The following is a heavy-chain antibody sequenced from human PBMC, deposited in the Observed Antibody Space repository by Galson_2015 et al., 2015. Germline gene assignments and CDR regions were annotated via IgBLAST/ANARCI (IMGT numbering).Heavy chain of an antibody. V-gene: IGHV3-30-3*01. J-gene: IGHJ4*02. CDR1: GFTFSSYA. Sequence: SLRLSCAASGFTFSSYAMHWVRQAPGKGLEWVAVISYDGSNKYYADSVKGRFTISRDNSKNTLYLQMNSLRAEDTAVYYCARDSDPPHRYSGSYYFDYWGQGTLVTVSS. D-gene: IGHD5-12*01. CDR3: ARDSDPPHRYSGSYYFDY. CDR2: ISYDGSNK.